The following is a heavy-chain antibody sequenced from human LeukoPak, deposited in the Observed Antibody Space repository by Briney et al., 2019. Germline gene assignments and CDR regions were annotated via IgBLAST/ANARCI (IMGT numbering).Heavy chain of an antibody. CDR1: GYTFTSYD. CDR3: ARSHIAAAGFDY. V-gene: IGHV1-8*01. D-gene: IGHD6-13*01. CDR2: MNPNSGNT. Sequence: GASVKVSCKASGYTFTSYDINWVRQATGQGLEWMGWMNPNSGNTGYAQKFQGRVTMTRNTSISTAYMGLSSLRSEDTAVYYCARSHIAAAGFDYWGQGTLVTVSS. J-gene: IGHJ4*02.